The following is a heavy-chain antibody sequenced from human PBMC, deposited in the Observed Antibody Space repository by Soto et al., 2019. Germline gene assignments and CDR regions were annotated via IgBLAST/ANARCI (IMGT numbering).Heavy chain of an antibody. CDR1: GFTLRNYW. J-gene: IGHJ4*02. D-gene: IGHD3-16*02. V-gene: IGHV3-7*01. CDR3: ARDGYGYNSLDN. CDR2: IKEDGGGK. Sequence: EVQLVESGGGSVQPGGSLRLSCATSGFTLRNYWMVWVRQAPGKGLEWVANIKEDGGGKYFGDSVRGRFTVSRDNAKNSLYLQMNNLRAEDKAVYYCARDGYGYNSLDNWGQGTLVPVSS.